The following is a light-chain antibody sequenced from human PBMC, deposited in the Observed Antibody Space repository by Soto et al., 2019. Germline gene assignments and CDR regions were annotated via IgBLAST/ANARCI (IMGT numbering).Light chain of an antibody. Sequence: QSVLTQPPSASGTPGQRVTISCSGSTSNIGSNTVNWYQQLPGTAPKLLIYNNNQRPSGVPDRFSGSKSGTSASLAISGLQSEDEADYFCAGWDDSLTGWVFGGGTKLTVL. CDR1: TSNIGSNT. CDR2: NNN. V-gene: IGLV1-44*01. CDR3: AGWDDSLTGWV. J-gene: IGLJ3*02.